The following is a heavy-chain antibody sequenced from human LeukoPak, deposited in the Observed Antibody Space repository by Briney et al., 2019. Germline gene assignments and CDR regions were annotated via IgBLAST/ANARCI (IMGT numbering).Heavy chain of an antibody. Sequence: GASVKVSCKASGYTFTSYDINWVRQATGQGLEWMGWMNPNSGNTGYAQKFQGRVTMTRNTSISTAYMELSSLRSEDTAVYYCAGGRPTGTTFWFDPWGQGTLVTVSS. D-gene: IGHD1-1*01. CDR3: AGGRPTGTTFWFDP. CDR2: MNPNSGNT. V-gene: IGHV1-8*01. J-gene: IGHJ5*02. CDR1: GYTFTSYD.